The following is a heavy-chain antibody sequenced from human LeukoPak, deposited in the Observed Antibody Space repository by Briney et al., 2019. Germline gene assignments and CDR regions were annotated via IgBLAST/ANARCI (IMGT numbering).Heavy chain of an antibody. V-gene: IGHV1-18*01. CDR1: GYTFTSYG. Sequence: ASVKVSCKASGYTFTSYGISWVRQAPGQGLEWMGWISAYNGNTNYAQKLQGRVTVTTDTSTSTAYMELRSLTSDDTAMYYCARGLGSSWTPSWFDPWGQGTLVTVSS. CDR2: ISAYNGNT. CDR3: ARGLGSSWTPSWFDP. J-gene: IGHJ5*02. D-gene: IGHD6-13*01.